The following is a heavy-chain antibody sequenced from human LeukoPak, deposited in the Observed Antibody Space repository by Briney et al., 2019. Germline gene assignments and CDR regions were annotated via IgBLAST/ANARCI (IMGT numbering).Heavy chain of an antibody. CDR3: AKRGSSGWPLTFDL. Sequence: HPGRSLRLSCAASGFTFSSYAMHWVRQAPGKGLEWVAVISYDGSNKYYADSVKGRFTISRDNSKNTLYLQMNSLRAEDTAVYYCAKRGSSGWPLTFDLWGRGTLVTVSS. J-gene: IGHJ2*01. V-gene: IGHV3-30*04. D-gene: IGHD6-19*01. CDR1: GFTFSSYA. CDR2: ISYDGSNK.